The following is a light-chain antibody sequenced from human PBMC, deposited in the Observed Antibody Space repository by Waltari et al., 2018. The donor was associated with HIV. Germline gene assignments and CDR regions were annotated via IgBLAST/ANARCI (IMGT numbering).Light chain of an antibody. CDR3: QQRSDWLT. Sequence: EIVLTQSPATLSLSPGERATLSCRASQSVSTYLAWYQHKPGQAPRLLIYDASKRATGIPARFSGSGYGTDFTLTISNLAPEDFAVYYCQQRSDWLTFGGGTRVES. J-gene: IGKJ4*01. V-gene: IGKV3-11*01. CDR2: DAS. CDR1: QSVSTY.